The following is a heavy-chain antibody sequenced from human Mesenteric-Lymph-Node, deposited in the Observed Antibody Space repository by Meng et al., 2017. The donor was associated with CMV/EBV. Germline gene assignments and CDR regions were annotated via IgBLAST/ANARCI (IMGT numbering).Heavy chain of an antibody. Sequence: ASVKVSCKASGYTFTSYGISWVRQAPGQGLEWMGWISTYNGNTNYAQKVQGRVTMTTDTSTSTAYMELRSLRSDDTAVYYCAREDIVVVPTAPRGYYYGMDVWGQGTTVTVSS. CDR2: ISTYNGNT. D-gene: IGHD2-2*01. CDR3: AREDIVVVPTAPRGYYYGMDV. CDR1: GYTFTSYG. J-gene: IGHJ6*02. V-gene: IGHV1-18*01.